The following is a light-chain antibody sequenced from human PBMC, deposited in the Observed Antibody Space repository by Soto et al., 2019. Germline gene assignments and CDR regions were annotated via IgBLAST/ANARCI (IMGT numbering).Light chain of an antibody. CDR3: HQCDSSPWT. V-gene: IGKV3-20*01. CDR1: QSLSSNH. J-gene: IGKJ1*01. Sequence: EIVLTQSPGTLSLSPRERATLSCRASQSLSSNHLAWYQQKPGQAPRLLIYGASSRATGIPDRFSGSGSGTDFTLTISRLEPEDFAVFYCHQCDSSPWTFGQGTKVDIK. CDR2: GAS.